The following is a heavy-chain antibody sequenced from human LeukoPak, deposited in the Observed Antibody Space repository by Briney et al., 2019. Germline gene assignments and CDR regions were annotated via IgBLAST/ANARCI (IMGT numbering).Heavy chain of an antibody. CDR3: ARDSYGMDV. Sequence: GGSLRLSCAASGXTFSAYAMHWVRQAPGKGLEWVAVISYDANNKYCADSVKGRFTISRDNSKNTLYLQMNSLRAEDTAVYYCARDSYGMDVWGQGTTVTVSS. J-gene: IGHJ6*02. CDR2: ISYDANNK. V-gene: IGHV3-30-3*01. CDR1: GXTFSAYA.